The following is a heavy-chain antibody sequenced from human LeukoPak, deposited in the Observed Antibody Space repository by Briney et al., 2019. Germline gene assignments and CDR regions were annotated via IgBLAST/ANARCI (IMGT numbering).Heavy chain of an antibody. D-gene: IGHD3/OR15-3a*01. CDR1: GDSISRNSVA. CDR2: TYYRSKWYD. Sequence: SQTLSLTCAISGDSISRNSVAWNWIRQSPSRGLEWLGRTYYRSKWYDDYAVSVKSRITITPDTSKNQFSLQLNSVTPEDTAVYYCARGLVVTGVDYWGQGTLVTVSS. J-gene: IGHJ4*02. CDR3: ARGLVVTGVDY. V-gene: IGHV6-1*01.